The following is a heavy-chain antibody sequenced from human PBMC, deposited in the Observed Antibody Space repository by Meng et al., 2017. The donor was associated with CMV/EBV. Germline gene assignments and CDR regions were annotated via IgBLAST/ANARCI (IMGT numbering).Heavy chain of an antibody. J-gene: IGHJ4*02. CDR2: IKSKTDGGKT. Sequence: FTFRNGWMKWVRQPPGKGLEWVGRIKSKTDGGKTDYAAPVKGRFTISRDDSKNKLYLQMNSLKTEDTAVYYCTTDLEGYSGYRDFDYWGQGTLVTVSS. CDR3: TTDLEGYSGYRDFDY. D-gene: IGHD5-12*01. CDR1: FTFRNGW. V-gene: IGHV3-15*07.